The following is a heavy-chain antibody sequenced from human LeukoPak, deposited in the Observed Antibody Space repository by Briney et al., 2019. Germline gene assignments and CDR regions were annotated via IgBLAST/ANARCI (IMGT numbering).Heavy chain of an antibody. CDR2: ISYDGSNK. Sequence: SGRSLRLSCAASGFTFSSYAMHWVRQAPGKGLEWVAVISYDGSNKYYADSVKGRFTISRDNSMDTLYLQMNSLRAEDTAVYYCARDGQSYDSSGYYYVGLDYWGQGTLVTVSS. J-gene: IGHJ4*02. CDR3: ARDGQSYDSSGYYYVGLDY. V-gene: IGHV3-30*04. D-gene: IGHD3-22*01. CDR1: GFTFSSYA.